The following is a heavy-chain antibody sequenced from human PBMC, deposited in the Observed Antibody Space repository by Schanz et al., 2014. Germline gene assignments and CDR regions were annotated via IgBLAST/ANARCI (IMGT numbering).Heavy chain of an antibody. V-gene: IGHV4-39*02. CDR1: GGSITSSGFY. D-gene: IGHD2-2*01. CDR3: ASETVQYCDSTTCYESGYIDY. Sequence: QVQLQESGPRLVKPSETLSLICTVSGGSITSSGFYWAWIRQPPGKGLEWIGSIYYNGGTPLYTPALKRRAPISADTSKNHFSLKLTSGAAADTAVYYCASETVQYCDSTTCYESGYIDYWGQGTPVTVSS. J-gene: IGHJ4*02. CDR2: IYYNGGTP.